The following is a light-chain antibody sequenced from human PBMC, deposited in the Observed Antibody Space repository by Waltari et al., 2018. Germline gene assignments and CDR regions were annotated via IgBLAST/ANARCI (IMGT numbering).Light chain of an antibody. V-gene: IGKV3-11*02. CDR1: QSFRTY. Sequence: EIVLTQSPAPLSLSPGETATLSCRASQSFRTYLAWYHQRPGQPPRLLIYDIAKRAAGIPARVSGSGCGGGGALTISSLEPEDFAIYYCQQRSNWPGTFGQGTKVEIK. J-gene: IGKJ1*01. CDR3: QQRSNWPGT. CDR2: DIA.